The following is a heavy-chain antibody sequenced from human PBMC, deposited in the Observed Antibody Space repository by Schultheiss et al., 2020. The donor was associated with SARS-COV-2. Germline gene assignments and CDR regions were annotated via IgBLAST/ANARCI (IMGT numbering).Heavy chain of an antibody. Sequence: SETLSLTCTVSGDSITTYYWSWFRQPPGKGLEWIEYIHYSGSTNHNPSLKSRVFTLVDTSKNQFSVKLTSVTAADTAVYYCAGSGYRYGARWWGQGTLVTVSS. V-gene: IGHV4-59*01. CDR1: GDSITTYY. J-gene: IGHJ4*02. D-gene: IGHD5-18*01. CDR2: IHYSGST. CDR3: AGSGYRYGARW.